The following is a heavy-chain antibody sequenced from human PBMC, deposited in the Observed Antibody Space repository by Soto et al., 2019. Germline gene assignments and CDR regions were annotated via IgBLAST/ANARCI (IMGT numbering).Heavy chain of an antibody. V-gene: IGHV1-8*01. CDR1: GYTFTSYD. CDR2: MNPNSGNT. Sequence: QVQLVQSGAEVKKPGASVKVSCKASGYTFTSYDINWVRQATGQGLEWMGWMNPNSGNTGYAQKFQGRVTMTRNTSISTAYMELSSLRSEDTAVYYCARGSKCSSWYAYWFDPWGQGTLVTVSS. CDR3: ARGSKCSSWYAYWFDP. J-gene: IGHJ5*02. D-gene: IGHD6-13*01.